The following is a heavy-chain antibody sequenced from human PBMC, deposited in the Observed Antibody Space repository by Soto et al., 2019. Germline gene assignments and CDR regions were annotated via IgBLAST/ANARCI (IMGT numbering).Heavy chain of an antibody. Sequence: GGSLRLSCAASGFTFSSYSMNWVRQTPGKGLEWLSYISSTSNTIYYADSVKGRFTISRDNANHSLYLQMSSLRDEDTAVYYCARRISAAEGFWGQGTLVTVSS. CDR2: ISSTSNTI. J-gene: IGHJ4*02. V-gene: IGHV3-48*02. D-gene: IGHD6-13*01. CDR1: GFTFSSYS. CDR3: ARRISAAEGF.